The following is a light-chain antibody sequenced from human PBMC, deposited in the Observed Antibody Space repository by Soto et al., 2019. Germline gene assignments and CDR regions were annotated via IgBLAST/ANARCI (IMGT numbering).Light chain of an antibody. V-gene: IGLV2-8*01. Sequence: QSVLTQPPSASGFPGQSVTISCTGTSSDVGYYDYVSWYQQHPGKAPKLVIYEVTKRPSGVPDRVSASTSGNTASLTVSGLRAEDEADYYCSSYAGRNNFVFGSGTKVTVL. CDR3: SSYAGRNNFV. CDR1: SSDVGYYDY. CDR2: EVT. J-gene: IGLJ1*01.